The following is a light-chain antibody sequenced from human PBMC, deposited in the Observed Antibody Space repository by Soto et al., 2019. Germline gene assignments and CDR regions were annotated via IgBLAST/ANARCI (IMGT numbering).Light chain of an antibody. CDR2: AAS. CDR1: QSISSY. V-gene: IGKV1-39*01. Sequence: DIQMTQSPSSLSASVRDRVTFTCRASQSISSYLNWYQQKPGKAPKVLIYAASSLQSGVPSRFSGSGSGTDFTLTISSLEPEDFAVYYCQQRSNWPPYTFGQGTKLEIK. CDR3: QQRSNWPPYT. J-gene: IGKJ2*01.